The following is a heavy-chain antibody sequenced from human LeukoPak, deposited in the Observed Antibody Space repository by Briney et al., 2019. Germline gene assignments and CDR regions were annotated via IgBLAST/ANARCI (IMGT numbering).Heavy chain of an antibody. CDR3: AREFLLGEYFDY. CDR1: GGSISSYY. V-gene: IGHV4-4*07. CDR2: VYISGST. J-gene: IGHJ4*02. Sequence: SETLSLTCTVSGGSISSYYWNWIRQPAGKGLEWIGRVYISGSTNYNPSLKSRVTMSVDTSKNQFSLKLSSVTAADTAVYYCAREFLLGEYFDYWGQGTLVTVSS. D-gene: IGHD3-16*01.